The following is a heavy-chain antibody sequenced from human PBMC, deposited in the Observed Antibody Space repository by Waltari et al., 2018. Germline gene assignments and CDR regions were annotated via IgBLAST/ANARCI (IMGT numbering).Heavy chain of an antibody. CDR2: MSYSGAT. Sequence: WGGCRRPRGQGRGWMGTMSYSGATYSSPSLKSRVTISRDTSKNQLSLKLGSVTAADTAIYYCATYIGASVGTAAFDVWGQGTMVSVSS. CDR3: ATYIGASVGTAAFDV. D-gene: IGHD1-1*01. J-gene: IGHJ3*01. V-gene: IGHV4-39*01.